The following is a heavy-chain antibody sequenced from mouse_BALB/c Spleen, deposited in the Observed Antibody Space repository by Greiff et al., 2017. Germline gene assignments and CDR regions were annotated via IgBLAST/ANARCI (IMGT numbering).Heavy chain of an antibody. CDR2: ISYSGST. CDR3: ARVYDYDDGYAMDY. V-gene: IGHV3-8*02. J-gene: IGHJ4*01. Sequence: EVQRVESGPSLVKPSQTLSLTCSVTGDSITSGYWNWIRKFPGNKLEYMGYISYSGSTYYNPSLKSRISITRDTSKNQYYLQLNSVTTEDTATYYCARVYDYDDGYAMDYWGQGTSVTVSS. D-gene: IGHD2-4*01. CDR1: GDSITSGY.